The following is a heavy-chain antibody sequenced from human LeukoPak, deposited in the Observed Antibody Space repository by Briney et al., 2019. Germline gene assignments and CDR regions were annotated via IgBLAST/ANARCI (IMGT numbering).Heavy chain of an antibody. D-gene: IGHD3-3*01. CDR3: ARVLRGGLGSLETHPWYFDL. V-gene: IGHV1-18*01. CDR2: ISAYNGNT. J-gene: IGHJ2*01. Sequence: GASVKVSCKASGYTFTSYGISWVRQAPGQGLEWMGWISAYNGNTNYAQKLQGRVTMTTDTSTSTAYMELRSLRSDDTAVYYCARVLRGGLGSLETHPWYFDLWGRGTLVTVSS. CDR1: GYTFTSYG.